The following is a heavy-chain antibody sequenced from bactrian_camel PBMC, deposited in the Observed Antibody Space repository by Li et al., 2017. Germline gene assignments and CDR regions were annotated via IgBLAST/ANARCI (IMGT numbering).Heavy chain of an antibody. CDR2: INSGGGST. CDR1: GFLFVRSY. Sequence: DVQLVESGGGMVQIGGSLRLSCATSGFLFVRSYLNWFRQPPGKEIEWVSAINSGGGSTYYADSVKGRFTISQDNAKNMLYLQMNSLKPEDTALYYCVTAQPVAGDFAYWGQGTQVTVS. CDR3: VTAQPVAGDFAY. J-gene: IGHJ6*01. D-gene: IGHD6*01. V-gene: IGHV3S32*01.